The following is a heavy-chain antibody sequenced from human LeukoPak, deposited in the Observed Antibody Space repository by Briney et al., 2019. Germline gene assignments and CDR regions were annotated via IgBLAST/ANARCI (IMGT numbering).Heavy chain of an antibody. D-gene: IGHD3-22*01. Sequence: PSETLSLTCTVSGGSISSGGYYWNWIRQHPGKGLEWIGYIYYTGSTYYNPSLKSRVTISVDKSKNQFSLKLSSVTAADTAVYYCATSSYYYDSSGYYWGGFDYWGQGTLVTVSS. CDR3: ATSSYYYDSSGYYWGGFDY. CDR2: IYYTGST. J-gene: IGHJ4*02. CDR1: GGSISSGGYY. V-gene: IGHV4-31*09.